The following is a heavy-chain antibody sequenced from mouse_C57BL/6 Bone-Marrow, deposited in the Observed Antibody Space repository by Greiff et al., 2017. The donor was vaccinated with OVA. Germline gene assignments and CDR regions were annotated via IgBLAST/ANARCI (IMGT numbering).Heavy chain of an antibody. V-gene: IGHV5-17*01. Sequence: EVMLVEPGGGLVKPGGSLKLSCAASGFTFSDYGMHWVRQAPEKGLEWVAYISSGSSTIYYADTVKGRFTISRDNAKNTLFLQMTSVRSEDTAMYYCAKKRLRFDYWGQGTTLTVSA. CDR2: ISSGSSTI. J-gene: IGHJ2*01. D-gene: IGHD3-2*02. CDR3: AKKRLRFDY. CDR1: GFTFSDYG.